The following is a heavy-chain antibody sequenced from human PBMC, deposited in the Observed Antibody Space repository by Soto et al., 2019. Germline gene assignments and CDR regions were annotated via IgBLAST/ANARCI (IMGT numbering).Heavy chain of an antibody. CDR2: INPNNGNT. Sequence: GASVKVSCKTSGYTLNKYPIHWVRQAPGQGLEWMGWINPNNGNTGYAQKFQGRVTMTRITSISTAYMELSSLRSEDTAVYYCARKYDFWSGYNNYYYMDVWGKGTTVTVSS. V-gene: IGHV1-8*01. D-gene: IGHD3-3*01. CDR1: GYTLNKYP. CDR3: ARKYDFWSGYNNYYYMDV. J-gene: IGHJ6*03.